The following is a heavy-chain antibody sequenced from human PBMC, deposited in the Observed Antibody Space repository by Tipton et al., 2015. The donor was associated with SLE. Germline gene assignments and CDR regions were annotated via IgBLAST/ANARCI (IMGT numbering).Heavy chain of an antibody. CDR2: IYYSGST. Sequence: TLSLTCTVSGGSISSSSYYWGWIRQPPGKGLEWIGSIYYSGSTYYNPSLKSRVTISVDTSKNQFSLKLSSVTAADTAVYYCARGPFWSGSWDYWGQGTLLTVSS. CDR1: GGSISSSSYY. V-gene: IGHV4-39*07. CDR3: ARGPFWSGSWDY. J-gene: IGHJ4*02. D-gene: IGHD3-3*01.